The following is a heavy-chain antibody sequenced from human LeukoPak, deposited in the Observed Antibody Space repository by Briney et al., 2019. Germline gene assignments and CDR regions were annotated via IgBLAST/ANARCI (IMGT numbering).Heavy chain of an antibody. V-gene: IGHV3-7*01. CDR3: ATHSSSWYLKAFDI. CDR2: IKQDGSGK. Sequence: GGSLRLSCAASGFTFSSYWMSWVRQAPGKGLEWVANIKQDGSGKYYVDSVKGRFTISRDNAKNSLYLQMNSLRAEDTAVYYCATHSSSWYLKAFDIWGQGTMVTVSS. CDR1: GFTFSSYW. J-gene: IGHJ3*02. D-gene: IGHD6-13*01.